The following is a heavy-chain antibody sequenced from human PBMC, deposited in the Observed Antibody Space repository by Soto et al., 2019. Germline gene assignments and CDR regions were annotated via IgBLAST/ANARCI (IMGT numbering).Heavy chain of an antibody. CDR1: GFTFSSYA. V-gene: IGHV3-30-3*01. J-gene: IGHJ4*02. CDR3: ARDPGDVGGPGNYFDS. CDR2: ISYDGSNK. D-gene: IGHD3-10*01. Sequence: QVQLVESGGGVVQPGRSLRLSCAASGFTFSSYAMHWVRQAPGKGLEWVAVISYDGSNKYYADSVKGRFTISRDNSKNTLYLQMNSRRAEDTAVYYCARDPGDVGGPGNYFDSWGQVTLVTVSS.